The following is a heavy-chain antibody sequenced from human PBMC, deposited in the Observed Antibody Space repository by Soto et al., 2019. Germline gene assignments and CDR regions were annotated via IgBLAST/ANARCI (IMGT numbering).Heavy chain of an antibody. CDR3: ARYHPPEYSSSSGLGPGMDV. D-gene: IGHD6-6*01. CDR2: TYYRSKWYN. V-gene: IGHV6-1*01. Sequence: KSSETLXLTCAISGDSVSSNSAAWNWIRQSPSRGLEWLGRTYYRSKWYNDYAVSVKSRITINPDTSKNQFSLQLNSVTPEDTAVYYCARYHPPEYSSSSGLGPGMDVWGQGTTVTVSS. CDR1: GDSVSSNSAA. J-gene: IGHJ6*02.